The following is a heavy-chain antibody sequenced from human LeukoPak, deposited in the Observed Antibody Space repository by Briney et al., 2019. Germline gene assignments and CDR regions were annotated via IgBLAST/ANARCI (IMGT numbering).Heavy chain of an antibody. CDR2: ISAYNGNT. CDR3: ASDRYGSGSYIPDFDY. D-gene: IGHD3-10*01. Sequence: ASVKVSCKASGYTFTSYGISWVRQAPGQGLEWMGWISAYNGNTNYAQKLQGRVTMTTDTSTSTAYMELRSLRSDDTAVYYCASDRYGSGSYIPDFDYWGQGTLVTVSS. CDR1: GYTFTSYG. V-gene: IGHV1-18*01. J-gene: IGHJ4*02.